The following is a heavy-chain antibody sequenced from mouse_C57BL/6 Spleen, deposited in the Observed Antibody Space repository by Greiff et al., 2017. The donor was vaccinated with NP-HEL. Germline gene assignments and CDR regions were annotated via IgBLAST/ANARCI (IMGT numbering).Heavy chain of an antibody. CDR1: GFTFSSYT. J-gene: IGHJ3*01. CDR2: ISGGGGNT. V-gene: IGHV5-9*01. Sequence: EVKLMESGGGLVKPGGSLKLSCAASGFTFSSYTMSWVRQTPEKRLEWVATISGGGGNTYYPDSVKGRVTLSRDNAKNTLYLQLSSLRSEDTALYFCARQRYYGSAWFAYWGPGTPVTVSA. CDR3: ARQRYYGSAWFAY. D-gene: IGHD1-1*01.